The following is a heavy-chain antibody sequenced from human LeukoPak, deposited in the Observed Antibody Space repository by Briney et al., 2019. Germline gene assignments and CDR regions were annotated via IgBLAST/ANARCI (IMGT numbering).Heavy chain of an antibody. J-gene: IGHJ6*02. V-gene: IGHV1-24*01. D-gene: IGHD2-2*01. CDR2: FDPEDGEI. CDR1: GYTLIELS. CDR3: AADDAYCSSTSCTNYYYYYGMDV. Sequence: GASVKVSYKVSGYTLIELSMHWVRQAPGKGLEWMGGFDPEDGEIIYAQKFQGRVTMTEDTSTDTAYMELNSLRSEDTAVYYCAADDAYCSSTSCTNYYYYYGMDVWGQGTTVTVSS.